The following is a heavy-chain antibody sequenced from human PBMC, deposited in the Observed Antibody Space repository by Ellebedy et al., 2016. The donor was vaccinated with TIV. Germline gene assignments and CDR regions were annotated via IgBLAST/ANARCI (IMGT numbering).Heavy chain of an antibody. D-gene: IGHD4-17*01. CDR3: ARDKRDYGDYAWYYYYYGMDV. Sequence: GESLKISCAASGFTFNDYYMSWIRQAPGKGLEWVSYISSSGSTIYYADSVKGRFTISRDKAKNSLYLQMNSLRAEDTAVYYCARDKRDYGDYAWYYYYYGMDVWGQGTTVTVSS. CDR1: GFTFNDYY. V-gene: IGHV3-11*04. CDR2: ISSSGSTI. J-gene: IGHJ6*02.